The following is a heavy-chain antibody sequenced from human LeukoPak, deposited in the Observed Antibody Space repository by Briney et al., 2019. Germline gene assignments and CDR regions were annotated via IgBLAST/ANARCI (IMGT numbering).Heavy chain of an antibody. J-gene: IGHJ4*02. CDR1: GFTFSSYG. V-gene: IGHV3-30*02. CDR3: AKDGNYYDSSGYGDY. Sequence: GGSLRLSCAASGFTFSSYGMHWVRQAPGKGLEWVAFIRYDGSNKYYADSVKGRFTISRDNSKNTLYLQMNSLRAEGTAVYYCAKDGNYYDSSGYGDYWGQETLVTVSS. D-gene: IGHD3-22*01. CDR2: IRYDGSNK.